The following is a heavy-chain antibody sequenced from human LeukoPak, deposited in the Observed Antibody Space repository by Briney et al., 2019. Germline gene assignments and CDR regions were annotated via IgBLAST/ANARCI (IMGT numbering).Heavy chain of an antibody. CDR2: INPSGGST. CDR1: GYTFTSYY. V-gene: IGHV1-46*01. CDR3: ARWWDDGSGYSYYYGMDA. Sequence: ASVKVSCKASGYTFTSYYMHWVRPAPGQGLEWMGVINPSGGSTSYAQKFQGRVTLTRDTSTSIVYMELSSLRSEDTAVYYCARWWDDGSGYSYYYGMDAWGQGTTVTVSS. J-gene: IGHJ6*02. D-gene: IGHD3-22*01.